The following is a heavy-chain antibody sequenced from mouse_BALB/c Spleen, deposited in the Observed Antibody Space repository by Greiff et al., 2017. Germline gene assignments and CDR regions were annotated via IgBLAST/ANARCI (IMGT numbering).Heavy chain of an antibody. Sequence: EVHLVESGGDLVKPGGSLKLSCAASGFTFSSYGMSWVRQTPDKRLEWVATISSGGSYTYYPDSVKGRFTISRDNAKNTLYLQMSSLKSEDTAMYYCARLGGNYAMDYWGQGTSVTVSS. CDR3: ARLGGNYAMDY. CDR1: GFTFSSYG. CDR2: ISSGGSYT. J-gene: IGHJ4*01. V-gene: IGHV5-6*01.